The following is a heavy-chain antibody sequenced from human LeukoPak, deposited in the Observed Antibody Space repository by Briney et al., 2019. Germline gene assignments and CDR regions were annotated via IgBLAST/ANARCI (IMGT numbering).Heavy chain of an antibody. V-gene: IGHV4-39*07. Sequence: SETLSLTCAVSGVSISSSNSYWGWIRQPPGKGLEWIGSIYYSGNTYYNASLKSRVTISVDTSKNQFSLKLSSVTAADTAVYYCARGIRYFDWLFAAWFDPWGQGTLVTVSS. CDR1: GVSISSSNSY. J-gene: IGHJ5*02. D-gene: IGHD3-9*01. CDR3: ARGIRYFDWLFAAWFDP. CDR2: IYYSGNT.